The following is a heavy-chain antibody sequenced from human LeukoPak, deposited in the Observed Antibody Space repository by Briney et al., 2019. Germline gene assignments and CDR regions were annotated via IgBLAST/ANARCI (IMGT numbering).Heavy chain of an antibody. CDR3: ARDLAVAGTGLDY. V-gene: IGHV4-59*01. CDR2: IYYSGST. D-gene: IGHD6-19*01. Sequence: SETLSLTCTVSGGSISSYYWSWIRQPPGKGLEWVGYIYYSGSTNYNPSLKSRVTISVDTSKNQFSLKLSSVTAADTAVYYCARDLAVAGTGLDYWGQGTLVTVSS. CDR1: GGSISSYY. J-gene: IGHJ4*02.